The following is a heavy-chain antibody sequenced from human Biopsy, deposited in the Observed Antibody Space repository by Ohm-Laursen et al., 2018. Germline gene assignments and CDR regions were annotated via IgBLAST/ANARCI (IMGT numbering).Heavy chain of an antibody. CDR2: IDPKSGGT. D-gene: IGHD3-3*01. CDR3: ARELGDFWGGRQFHF. CDR1: AYSFGDHR. Sequence: SVKVSCKASAYSFGDHRIHWGRQAPGQGLEWMGWIDPKSGGTNYAQKFQGRVTMTRDTSISTTYMELRRLTSDDTAVFYCARELGDFWGGRQFHFWGQGTLVTVSS. V-gene: IGHV1-2*02. J-gene: IGHJ4*02.